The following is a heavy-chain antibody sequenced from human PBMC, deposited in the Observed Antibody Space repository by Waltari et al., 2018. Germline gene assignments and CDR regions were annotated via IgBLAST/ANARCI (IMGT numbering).Heavy chain of an antibody. CDR2: THYSGTT. CDR3: ARPGIGDAFDV. J-gene: IGHJ3*01. V-gene: IGHV4-59*01. Sequence: QVQLQESGPGLVRPSEPLSPTCTVSDGAIRSYYWNWIRQLPGKGLGWVGFTHYSGTTEYNPSLKNRATTSIQTSKNQFSLRLDSVTAADTAIYYCARPGIGDAFDVWGQGTMVTVSS. CDR1: DGAIRSYY.